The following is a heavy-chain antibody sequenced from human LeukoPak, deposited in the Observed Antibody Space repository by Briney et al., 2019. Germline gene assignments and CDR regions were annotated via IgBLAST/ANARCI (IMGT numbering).Heavy chain of an antibody. J-gene: IGHJ5*02. CDR2: IKDDGSDK. CDR1: GFTFRNFW. V-gene: IGHV3-7*01. CDR3: ARDVWGYGDNNWFDP. D-gene: IGHD4-17*01. Sequence: GGSLRLSCGAPGFTFRNFWMNWVRQAPGKGLEWVANIKDDGSDKYYVDSVKGRFSISKDNAKNSLYLQMNSLRAEDTAVYYCARDVWGYGDNNWFDPWGQGTLVTVSS.